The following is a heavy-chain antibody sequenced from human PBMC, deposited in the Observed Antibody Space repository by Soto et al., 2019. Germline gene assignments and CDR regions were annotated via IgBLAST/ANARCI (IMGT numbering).Heavy chain of an antibody. J-gene: IGHJ6*02. CDR1: GYPFSNYA. Sequence: QVQLVQSGAEEKKPGASVKVSCKASGYPFSNYAMHWVRQAPGQGLEWMGWINAGNGYSKYSQKFQGIVTITRDTAANTAYMELDSLRSDVTAVYYWASSAYCSSSSCYKSYGIDVWGQGTLVTVSS. CDR3: ASSAYCSSSSCYKSYGIDV. V-gene: IGHV1-3*05. CDR2: INAGNGYS. D-gene: IGHD2-2*01.